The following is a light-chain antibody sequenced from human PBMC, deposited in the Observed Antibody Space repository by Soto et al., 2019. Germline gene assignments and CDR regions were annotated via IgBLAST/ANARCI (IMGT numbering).Light chain of an antibody. Sequence: QSALTQPRSVSGSPGQSVTIACTGTSSDVGGYNYVYWYQQHPGKAPKLIIYDVNRRPSGVPDRFSGSKSGNTAYLTISGLQAEDEADYYWCSYAGSYTFFCGVTKVTVL. V-gene: IGLV2-11*01. CDR2: DVN. J-gene: IGLJ2*01. CDR3: CSYAGSYTF. CDR1: SSDVGGYNY.